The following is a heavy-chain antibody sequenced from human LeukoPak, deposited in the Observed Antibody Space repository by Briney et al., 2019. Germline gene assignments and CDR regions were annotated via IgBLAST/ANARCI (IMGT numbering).Heavy chain of an antibody. CDR3: ARDPGATYCSSTSCHIFDY. CDR1: GYTFTSYY. V-gene: IGHV1-46*01. J-gene: IGHJ4*02. CDR2: INPSGGST. Sequence: ASVKVSCKASGYTFTSYYMHWVRQAPGQGLEWMGIINPSGGSTSYAQKPQGRVTMTRDTSTSTVYMELSSLRSEDTAVYYCARDPGATYCSSTSCHIFDYWGQGTLVTVSS. D-gene: IGHD2-2*02.